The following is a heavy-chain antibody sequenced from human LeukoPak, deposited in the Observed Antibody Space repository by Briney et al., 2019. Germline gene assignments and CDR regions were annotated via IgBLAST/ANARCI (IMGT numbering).Heavy chain of an antibody. CDR3: AKLSSGWFDP. D-gene: IGHD6-25*01. CDR2: ISSSGSTI. V-gene: IGHV3-48*03. CDR1: GFTFSSYE. J-gene: IGHJ5*02. Sequence: GGSLRLSCAASGFTFSSYEMNWVRQAPGKGLEWVSYISSSGSTIYYADSVKGRFTISRDNAKNSLYLQMNSLRAEDTAVYYCAKLSSGWFDPWGQGTLVTVSS.